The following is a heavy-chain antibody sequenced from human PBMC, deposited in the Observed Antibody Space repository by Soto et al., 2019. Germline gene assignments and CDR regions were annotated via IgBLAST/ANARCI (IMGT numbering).Heavy chain of an antibody. CDR3: ARLFHATYYYDRSLDD. D-gene: IGHD3-22*01. V-gene: IGHV1-46*01. CDR1: GYKFSSYG. J-gene: IGHJ4*02. Sequence: SVKVSCKASGYKFSSYGISWVRQAPGQGLEWMGIINPSGGSTSYAQKFQGRVTMTRDTSTSTVYMELSSLRSEDTAVYYCARLFHATYYYDRSLDDWGQGNLVTPS. CDR2: INPSGGST.